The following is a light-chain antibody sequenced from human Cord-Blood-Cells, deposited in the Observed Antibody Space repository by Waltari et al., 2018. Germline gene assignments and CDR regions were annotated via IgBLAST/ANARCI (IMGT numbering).Light chain of an antibody. CDR1: QSVSSY. J-gene: IGKJ3*01. CDR2: DVS. Sequence: EIVLTQSPATLSLSPGERATLSCRASQSVSSYLAWYQQKPGQAPRLLIYDVSNRATGIPARFSGSGSGTDFTLTISSLEPEDFAVYYCQQRSNWPPGFTFGPGTKVDIK. CDR3: QQRSNWPPGFT. V-gene: IGKV3-11*01.